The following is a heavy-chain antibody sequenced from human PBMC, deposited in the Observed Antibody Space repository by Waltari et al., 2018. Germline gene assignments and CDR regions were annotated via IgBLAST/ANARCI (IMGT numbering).Heavy chain of an antibody. J-gene: IGHJ4*02. CDR3: AKDTAVASVNYFDY. CDR2: ITGSGTGT. Sequence: EVQLLESGGGLVQHGGSLRLSWSASGFPFSIYALTWVRQAPGKGMEWVSGITGSGTGTYYTQSVKGRFTISRDNSKNTIYLQRYSLRAEDTALYYCAKDTAVASVNYFDYWGQGTLVTVSS. V-gene: IGHV3-23*01. CDR1: GFPFSIYA.